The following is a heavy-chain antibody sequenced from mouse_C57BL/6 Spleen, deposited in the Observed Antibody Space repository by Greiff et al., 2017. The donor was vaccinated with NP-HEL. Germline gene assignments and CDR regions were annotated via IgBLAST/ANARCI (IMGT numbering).Heavy chain of an antibody. CDR2: IHPNSGST. V-gene: IGHV1-64*01. CDR3: ARGGYSNYDWFAY. J-gene: IGHJ3*01. CDR1: GYTFTSYW. Sequence: QVQLKQPGAELVKPGASVKLSCKASGYTFTSYWMHWVKQRPGQGLEWIGMIHPNSGSTNYNEKFKSKATLTVDKSSSTAYMQLSSLTSEDSAVYYCARGGYSNYDWFAYWGQGTLVTVSA. D-gene: IGHD2-5*01.